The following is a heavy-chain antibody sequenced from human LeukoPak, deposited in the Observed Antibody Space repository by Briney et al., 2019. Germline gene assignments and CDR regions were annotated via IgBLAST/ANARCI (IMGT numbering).Heavy chain of an antibody. CDR2: MNPNSGNT. CDR1: GYTFTSYD. D-gene: IGHD2-8*02. CDR3: ARRLLVNKGVWFDP. Sequence: ASVKVSCKASGYTFTSYDINWVRQATGQGPEWMGWMNPNSGNTGYAQKFQGRVTITRNTSISTAYMELSSLRSDDTAVYYCARRLLVNKGVWFDPWGQGTLVTVSS. J-gene: IGHJ5*02. V-gene: IGHV1-8*03.